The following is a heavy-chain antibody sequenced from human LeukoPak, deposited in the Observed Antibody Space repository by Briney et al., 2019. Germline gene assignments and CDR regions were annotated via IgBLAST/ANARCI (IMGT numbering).Heavy chain of an antibody. CDR2: INPNPSGGST. V-gene: IGHV1-46*01. D-gene: IGHD1-26*01. Sequence: ASVKASCKASGYTFTSYYMHWVRQAPGQGLEWVAIINPNPSGGSTSYAQKFQGRVTMTRDMSTSTVYMEVSSLRSEDTAVYYCARSPTGSGSYYGLDYWGQGTLVTVSS. CDR1: GYTFTSYY. J-gene: IGHJ4*02. CDR3: ARSPTGSGSYYGLDY.